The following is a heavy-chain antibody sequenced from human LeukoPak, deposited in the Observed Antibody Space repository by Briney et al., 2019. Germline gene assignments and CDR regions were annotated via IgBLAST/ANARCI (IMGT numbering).Heavy chain of an antibody. CDR1: GFTFSSYA. CDR3: AKAYTYYDFWSADWFDP. D-gene: IGHD3-3*01. Sequence: PGGSLRLSCAVSGFTFSSYAMSWVRQAPGEGLEWVSAISGSGGSTYYADSVKGRFTISRDNSKNTLYLQMNSLRAEDTAVYYCAKAYTYYDFWSADWFDPWGQGTLVTVSS. V-gene: IGHV3-23*01. CDR2: ISGSGGST. J-gene: IGHJ5*02.